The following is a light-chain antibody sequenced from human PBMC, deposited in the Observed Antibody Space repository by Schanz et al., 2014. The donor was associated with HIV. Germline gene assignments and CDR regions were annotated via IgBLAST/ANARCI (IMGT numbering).Light chain of an antibody. CDR1: QSVTSSY. V-gene: IGKV3-20*01. Sequence: EIVLTQSPVILSLSPGERATLSCRASQSVTSSYLAWYQQKPGQTPRLIMSGASSRATGIPDRFSGSGSGTDFTLTISRLEPEDFAVYYCQQFGELVWTFGPGTKVEIK. CDR3: QQFGELVWT. CDR2: GAS. J-gene: IGKJ1*01.